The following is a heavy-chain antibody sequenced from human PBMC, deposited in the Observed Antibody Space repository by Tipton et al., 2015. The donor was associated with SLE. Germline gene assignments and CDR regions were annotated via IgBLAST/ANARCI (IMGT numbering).Heavy chain of an antibody. J-gene: IGHJ4*02. CDR3: ALSSGKVPLGY. Sequence: SLRLSCAASGLIFSNFGMNWVRQAPSKGLEWLAVISYDGSDKYYADSVKGRFTIFRDNSKNTLYLQMNSLRDEDTAVYYCALSSGKVPLGYWGQGTLVTVSS. V-gene: IGHV3-30*03. D-gene: IGHD3-10*01. CDR1: GLIFSNFG. CDR2: ISYDGSDK.